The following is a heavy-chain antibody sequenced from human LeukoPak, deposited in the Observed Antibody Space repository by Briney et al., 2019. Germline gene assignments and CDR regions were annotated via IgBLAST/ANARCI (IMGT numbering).Heavy chain of an antibody. V-gene: IGHV3-30*18. J-gene: IGHJ4*02. Sequence: GGSLRLSCAASGFTFSNYVMHWVRQAPGKGLEWVAVISYDGSEKYYADSVKGRFTISRDNSKNTLYLQMTSLRAEDTAVYYCAKEYCSTTNCLGDWGLGTLVTVSS. CDR1: GFTFSNYV. CDR2: ISYDGSEK. D-gene: IGHD2-2*01. CDR3: AKEYCSTTNCLGD.